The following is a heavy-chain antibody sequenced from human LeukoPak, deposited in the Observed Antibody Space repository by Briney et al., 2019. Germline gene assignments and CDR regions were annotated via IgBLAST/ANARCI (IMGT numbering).Heavy chain of an antibody. CDR2: MSGSAGNT. CDR3: AKGGEGFLEWSPPLGY. V-gene: IGHV3-23*01. Sequence: GGSLRLSCAASGFTVSSNYMSWVRQAPGKGLEWVSAMSGSAGNTYYADSVRGRITISRDSSKNMLYLEMNSLRAEDTAVYYCAKGGEGFLEWSPPLGYWGQGTPVTVSS. D-gene: IGHD3-3*01. CDR1: GFTVSSNY. J-gene: IGHJ4*02.